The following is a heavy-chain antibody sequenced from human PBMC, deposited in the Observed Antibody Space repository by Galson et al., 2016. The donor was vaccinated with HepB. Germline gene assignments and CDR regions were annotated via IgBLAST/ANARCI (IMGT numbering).Heavy chain of an antibody. D-gene: IGHD1-26*01. J-gene: IGHJ3*01. Sequence: SLRLSCAASGFTFSNYWMSWVRQAPGKGLEWVANIKEDGSEKYYVDSVKGRFTISRDNAKKSLYIQMNSLRSEDTALYYCAREYSGTPGFDSWGPGTMVTVSS. CDR1: GFTFSNYW. V-gene: IGHV3-7*04. CDR2: IKEDGSEK. CDR3: AREYSGTPGFDS.